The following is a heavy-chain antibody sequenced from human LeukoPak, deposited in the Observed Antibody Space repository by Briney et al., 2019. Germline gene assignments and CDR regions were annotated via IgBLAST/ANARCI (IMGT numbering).Heavy chain of an antibody. CDR2: INPNSGGT. CDR1: GYTFTGYY. D-gene: IGHD1-26*01. Sequence: ASVKVSCKASGYTFTGYYMHWVRQAPGQGPEWMGRINPNSGGTNYAQKFQGRVTMTRDTSISTAYMELSRLRSDDTAVYYCARDSRGSYKFGFDYWGQGTLVTVSS. J-gene: IGHJ4*02. V-gene: IGHV1-2*06. CDR3: ARDSRGSYKFGFDY.